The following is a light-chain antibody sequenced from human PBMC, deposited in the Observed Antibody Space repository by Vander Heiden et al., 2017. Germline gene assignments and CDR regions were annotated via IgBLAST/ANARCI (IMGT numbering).Light chain of an antibody. CDR3: QQYNNWPLYT. V-gene: IGKV3-15*01. J-gene: IGKJ2*01. CDR2: GAS. Sequence: EILMTQSLDSLTESTCDRANLSCRASQSVTSNLAWYRQKPGQAPGLLIYGASTRASCIPARFSGSGSGTEFTLTISSLQSEDFAVYYCQQYNNWPLYTFDQGTKLEVK. CDR1: QSVTSN.